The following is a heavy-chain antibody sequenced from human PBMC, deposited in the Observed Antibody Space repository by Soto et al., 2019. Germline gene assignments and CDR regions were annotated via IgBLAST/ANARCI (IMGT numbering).Heavy chain of an antibody. CDR1: GFIFSTYA. D-gene: IGHD3-3*01. CDR3: AKSRSYNFWGGYSPLREVYGLDV. V-gene: IGHV3-30*18. J-gene: IGHJ6*02. CDR2: VSYDGSFK. Sequence: QAQLVESGGGVVQPGRSLRLSCAASGFIFSTYAMHWVRQAPGKGLEWVAVVSYDGSFKFYGDSVKGRVTISRDNSKNTLNLQVNSLKPEDTGVYYCAKSRSYNFWGGYSPLREVYGLDVWGQGTTVTVSS.